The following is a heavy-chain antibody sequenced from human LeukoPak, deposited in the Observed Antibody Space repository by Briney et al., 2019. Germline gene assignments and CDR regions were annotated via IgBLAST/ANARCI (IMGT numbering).Heavy chain of an antibody. D-gene: IGHD3-22*01. CDR2: ISWNSGSI. V-gene: IGHV3-9*03. CDR1: GFTFDDYA. J-gene: IGHJ4*02. Sequence: PGGSLRLSCAASGFTFDDYAMHWVRQAPGKGLEWVSGISWNSGSIGYADSVKGRSTISRDNAKNSLYLQMNSLRAEDMALYYCAKDVHSSGYYGIDYWGQGTLVTVSS. CDR3: AKDVHSSGYYGIDY.